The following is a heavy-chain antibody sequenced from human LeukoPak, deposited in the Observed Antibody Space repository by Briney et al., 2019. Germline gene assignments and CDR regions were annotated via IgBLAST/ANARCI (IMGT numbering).Heavy chain of an antibody. CDR1: GFTFSSYA. V-gene: IGHV3-23*01. J-gene: IGHJ4*02. Sequence: PGGSLRLSCAASGFTFSSYAMSWVRQAPGKWREGVSAISGSGGSIYYADSVKGRFTISRDNSKNTLYLQMNSLRAEDTAVYYCAGPAADCTNGVCYVNWGQGTLVTVSS. CDR2: ISGSGGSI. D-gene: IGHD2-8*01. CDR3: AGPAADCTNGVCYVN.